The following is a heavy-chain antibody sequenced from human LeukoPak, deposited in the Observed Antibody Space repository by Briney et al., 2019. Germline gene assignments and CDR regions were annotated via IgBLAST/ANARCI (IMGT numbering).Heavy chain of an antibody. CDR1: GGSFSGYY. Sequence: PSETLSLTCAVYGGSFSGYYWSWVRQAPGKGLEWVANIKQDGSEKYYVDSVKGRFTISRDNAKNSVYMQMNSLRAEDTAVYYCARAPSSGWYDHYFDYWGQGTLVTVSS. CDR2: IKQDGSEK. D-gene: IGHD6-19*01. V-gene: IGHV3-7*01. CDR3: ARAPSSGWYDHYFDY. J-gene: IGHJ4*02.